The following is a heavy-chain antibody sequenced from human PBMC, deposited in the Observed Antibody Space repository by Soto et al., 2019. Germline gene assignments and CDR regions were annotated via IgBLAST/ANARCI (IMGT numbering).Heavy chain of an antibody. J-gene: IGHJ4*02. CDR2: IWYDGSNK. CDR3: ARDPSHGSGSYLDY. V-gene: IGHV3-33*01. Sequence: VAVIWYDGSNKYYADSVKGRFTVSRDNSKNTLYLQMNGLRAEDTAVFYCARDPSHGSGSYLDYWGQGTLVTVSS. D-gene: IGHD3-10*01.